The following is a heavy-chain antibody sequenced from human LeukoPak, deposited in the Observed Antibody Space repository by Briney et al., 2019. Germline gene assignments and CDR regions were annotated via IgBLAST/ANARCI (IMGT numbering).Heavy chain of an antibody. D-gene: IGHD2-2*01. CDR2: ISGSGGST. Sequence: GGSLRLSCAVSGFTFRSYAMSWVRQAPGKGLEWVSAISGSGGSTYYADSVKGRFTISRDNSKNTLYLQMNSLRAEDTAVYYCAKSGLLVPTTISFDYWGQGTLVTVSS. J-gene: IGHJ4*02. V-gene: IGHV3-23*01. CDR3: AKSGLLVPTTISFDY. CDR1: GFTFRSYA.